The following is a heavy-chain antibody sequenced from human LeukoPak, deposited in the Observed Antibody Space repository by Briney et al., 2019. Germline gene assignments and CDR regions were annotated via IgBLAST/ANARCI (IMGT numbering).Heavy chain of an antibody. J-gene: IGHJ4*02. CDR3: AKGVVVAPDVTPFDY. V-gene: IGHV3-23*01. CDR1: GLTFNNYA. D-gene: IGHD2-2*01. Sequence: GGSLRLSCAVSGLTFNNYAMSWVRQAPGKGLEWVSGISGRGASKYYADSVKGRFTISRDNSKNTLYLQMNGLRAEDTAVYYCAKGVVVAPDVTPFDYWGQGALVTVSS. CDR2: ISGRGASK.